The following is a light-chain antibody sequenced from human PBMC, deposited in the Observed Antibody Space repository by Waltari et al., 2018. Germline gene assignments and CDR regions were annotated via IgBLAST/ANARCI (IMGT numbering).Light chain of an antibody. CDR1: QSISSW. CDR2: KAS. Sequence: DIQMTQSPSTLSASVGDRVTITCRASQSISSWLAWYQQKPGKAPKLLIYKASGLESGVPSRFSGSGSGTEFTLTISSLQPDDFATYYCQQYNSYSQTFGQGPRWKSN. V-gene: IGKV1-5*03. J-gene: IGKJ1*01. CDR3: QQYNSYSQT.